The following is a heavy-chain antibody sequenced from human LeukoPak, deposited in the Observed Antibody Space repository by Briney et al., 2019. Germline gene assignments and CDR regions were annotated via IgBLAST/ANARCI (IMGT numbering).Heavy chain of an antibody. Sequence: ASVKVSCKASGYTFTGHYMHWVRQAPGQGLEWMGWINPNSGGTNYVQKFQGWVTMTRDTSISTAYMELSRLTSDDTAVYYCARDVDGMDVWGKGTTVTVSS. CDR1: GYTFTGHY. CDR3: ARDVDGMDV. CDR2: INPNSGGT. V-gene: IGHV1-2*04. J-gene: IGHJ6*04.